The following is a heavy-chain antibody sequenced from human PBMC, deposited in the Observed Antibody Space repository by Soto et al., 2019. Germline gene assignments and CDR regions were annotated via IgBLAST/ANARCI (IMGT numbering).Heavy chain of an antibody. Sequence: SETLSLTCAVYGGSFSGYYWSWIRQPPGKGLEWIGEINHSGSTNYNPSLKSRVTISVDTSKNQFSLKLSSVTAADTAVYYCAGLGYCSGGSCYLRYYYYGMDVWGQGTTVTVSS. CDR2: INHSGST. CDR1: GGSFSGYY. D-gene: IGHD2-15*01. V-gene: IGHV4-34*01. J-gene: IGHJ6*02. CDR3: AGLGYCSGGSCYLRYYYYGMDV.